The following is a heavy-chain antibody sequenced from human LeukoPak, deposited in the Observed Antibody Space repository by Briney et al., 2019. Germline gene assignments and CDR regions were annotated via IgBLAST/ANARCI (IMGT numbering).Heavy chain of an antibody. CDR2: IKQDGSEK. CDR1: GFTISGYW. D-gene: IGHD3-16*01. CDR3: ARDGGTDWYDP. Sequence: GGSLRLSCAASGFTISGYWMSWVRQAPGKGLEWVANIKQDGSEKTYVDSVKGRFTISRDNAKNSIYLQMNSLRVEDTAMYDCARDGGTDWYDPWGQGTLVTVSS. V-gene: IGHV3-7*01. J-gene: IGHJ5*02.